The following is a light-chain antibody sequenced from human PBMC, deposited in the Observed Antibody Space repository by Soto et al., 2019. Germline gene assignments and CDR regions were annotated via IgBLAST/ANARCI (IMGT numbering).Light chain of an antibody. J-gene: IGKJ1*01. CDR3: QQYGSSSRT. CDR1: QSVSSY. Sequence: EIVLTQSPGTLSLSPGERATLFCRASQSVSSYLAWYQQNPGQAPRLLIYGASSRATGIPDRISGSGSGTDFTLTISRLEPEDFAVYYCQQYGSSSRTFGQGTKVEIK. V-gene: IGKV3-20*01. CDR2: GAS.